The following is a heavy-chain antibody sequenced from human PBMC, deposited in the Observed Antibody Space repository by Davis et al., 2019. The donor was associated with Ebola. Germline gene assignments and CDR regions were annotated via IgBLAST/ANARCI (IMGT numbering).Heavy chain of an antibody. D-gene: IGHD5-18*01. CDR2: ISSSSSTI. CDR1: GFTFSSYS. V-gene: IGHV3-48*01. J-gene: IGHJ4*02. Sequence: GESLKISCAASGFTFSSYSMNWVRQAPGKGLEWVSYISSSSSTIYYADSVKGRFTISRDNSKNTLYLQMNSLRAEDTAVYYCAKSDTAMVYGRLVYWGQGTLVTVSS. CDR3: AKSDTAMVYGRLVY.